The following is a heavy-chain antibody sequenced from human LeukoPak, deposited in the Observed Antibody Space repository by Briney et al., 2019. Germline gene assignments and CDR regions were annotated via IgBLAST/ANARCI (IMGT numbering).Heavy chain of an antibody. J-gene: IGHJ4*02. Sequence: PGRSLRLSCAASGFTFDDYAMHWVRQAPGKGLEWVSGISWNSGSIGYADSVKGRFTISRDNSKNTLYLQMNSLRAEDTAVYYCAKVDGYSYGYLDYWGQGTLVTVSS. CDR3: AKVDGYSYGYLDY. V-gene: IGHV3-9*01. D-gene: IGHD5-18*01. CDR2: ISWNSGSI. CDR1: GFTFDDYA.